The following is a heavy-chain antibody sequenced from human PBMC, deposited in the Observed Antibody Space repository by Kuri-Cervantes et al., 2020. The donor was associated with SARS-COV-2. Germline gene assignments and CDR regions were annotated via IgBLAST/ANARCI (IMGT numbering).Heavy chain of an antibody. CDR2: TYFSGST. CDR3: GRQASDWHIDY. D-gene: IGHD3-9*01. V-gene: IGHV4-39*01. J-gene: IGHJ4*02. Sequence: GSLRLSCIVSGCSISSSGHYWGWVRQPPGKGLEWIGSTYFSGSTYYTPSLKSRVTISVDTSKNQFSLKLTSVTATDTAVYYCGRQASDWHIDYWGQGTLVTVSS. CDR1: GCSISSSGHY.